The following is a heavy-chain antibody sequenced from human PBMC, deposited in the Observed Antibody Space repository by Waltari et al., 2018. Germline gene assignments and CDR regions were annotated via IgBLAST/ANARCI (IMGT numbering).Heavy chain of an antibody. J-gene: IGHJ4*02. CDR3: ARRPPSFRTAASFDY. CDR1: GGSFSGYY. Sequence: QVQLQQWGAGLLKPSETLSLTCAVYGGSFSGYYWSWIRQPPGKGLEWMGEIKHSGSTNYTRSLKSRVTLSVDTSKNQFALKLSSVTAADTAVYYCARRPPSFRTAASFDYWGQGTLVTVSS. D-gene: IGHD6-13*01. CDR2: IKHSGST. V-gene: IGHV4-34*01.